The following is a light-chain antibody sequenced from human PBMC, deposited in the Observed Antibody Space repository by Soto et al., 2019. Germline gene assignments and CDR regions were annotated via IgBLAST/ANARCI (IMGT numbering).Light chain of an antibody. CDR3: SSYAGVTALL. V-gene: IGLV2-23*02. J-gene: IGLJ2*01. Sequence: QSVLTQPASVSGSPGQSITISCTGASSDIGKYNLVSWYQQHPGQAPKLMIYEVTKRPSGVSNRFSGSKSGNTASLTISGLQTEDEADYFCSSYAGVTALLFGGGTQLTVL. CDR1: SSDIGKYNL. CDR2: EVT.